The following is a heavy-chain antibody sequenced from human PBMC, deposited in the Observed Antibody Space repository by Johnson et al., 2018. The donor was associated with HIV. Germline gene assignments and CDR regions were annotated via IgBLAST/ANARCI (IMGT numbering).Heavy chain of an antibody. V-gene: IGHV3-64*01. D-gene: IGHD3-22*01. J-gene: IGHJ3*02. CDR1: GFTFSSYA. Sequence: VQLVESGGGLVQPGGSLRLSCAASGFTFSSYAMHWVRQAPWKGLEYVSAISSNGGSTYYANSVKGRFTISRDNSKNTLYLQMGSLRAEDMAVYYCARGITMRVVDAFDIWGQGTMVTVSS. CDR3: ARGITMRVVDAFDI. CDR2: ISSNGGST.